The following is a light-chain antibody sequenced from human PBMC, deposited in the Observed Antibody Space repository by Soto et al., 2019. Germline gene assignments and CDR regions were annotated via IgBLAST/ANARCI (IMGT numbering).Light chain of an antibody. CDR1: QSLNSN. J-gene: IGKJ1*01. Sequence: IMMTQSPATLSVSPGERATVSCRASQSLNSNLAWYQQKPGQVPRLLIYGASTRATGILVRFSGSGSGTEFTLTISSLQSEDSAVYYCQQYNNWWTFGQGTKVEIK. CDR3: QQYNNWWT. V-gene: IGKV3-15*01. CDR2: GAS.